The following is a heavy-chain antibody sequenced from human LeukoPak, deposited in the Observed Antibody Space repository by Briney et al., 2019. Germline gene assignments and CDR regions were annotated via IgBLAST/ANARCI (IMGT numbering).Heavy chain of an antibody. D-gene: IGHD6-25*01. J-gene: IGHJ4*02. V-gene: IGHV1-2*04. CDR1: GYRFTDFS. CDR3: ATGGPQTSGEKRGLDY. Sequence: GASVKVSCKASGYRFTDFSIYWVRQAPGQGLEWMRWFNPNTGDAKYAEKFQGWITMTSDTSIRTAYMEIRSLKSDDTAIYYCATGGPQTSGEKRGLDYWGQGTLVTVSS. CDR2: FNPNTGDA.